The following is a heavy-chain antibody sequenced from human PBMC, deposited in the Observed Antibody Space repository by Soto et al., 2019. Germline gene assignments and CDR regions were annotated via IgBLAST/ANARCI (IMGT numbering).Heavy chain of an antibody. D-gene: IGHD1-1*01. Sequence: EVQLVESGGGLVMPGGSLRLSCIASGFSFSTYSMNWVRQAPGKGLEWVSSIRRSGDYTYYADSLKGRFTISRDNAKNSLSRKMISRRAEDTAVYYCAKSTSLGGMDVWAQGTTVTVSS. CDR1: GFSFSTYS. J-gene: IGHJ6*02. CDR2: IRRSGDYT. V-gene: IGHV3-21*01. CDR3: AKSTSLGGMDV.